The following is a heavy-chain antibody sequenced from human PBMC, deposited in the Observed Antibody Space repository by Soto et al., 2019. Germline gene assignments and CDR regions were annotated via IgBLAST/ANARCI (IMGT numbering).Heavy chain of an antibody. CDR1: GGTFSSYA. D-gene: IGHD3-22*01. J-gene: IGHJ4*02. Sequence: GASVKVSCKASGGTFSSYAISWVRQAPGQGLEWMGGIIPIFGTANYAQKFQGRVTITADESTSTAYMELSSLRSEDTAVYYCARLDVNYYDSSGYFNYWGQGTLVTVSS. CDR3: ARLDVNYYDSSGYFNY. V-gene: IGHV1-69*13. CDR2: IIPIFGTA.